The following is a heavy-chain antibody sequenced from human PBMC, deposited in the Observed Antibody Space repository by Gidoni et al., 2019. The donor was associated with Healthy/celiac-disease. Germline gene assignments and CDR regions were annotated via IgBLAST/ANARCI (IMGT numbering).Heavy chain of an antibody. V-gene: IGHV4-34*01. Sequence: QVQLQQWGAGLLKPSETLSLTCAVYGGSFSGYYWSWLRQPPGKGLEWIGEINHSGSTNYNPSLKSRVTISVDTSKNQFSLKLSSVTAADTAVYYCARGRMNGILTGYRAWFDPWGQGTLVTVSS. CDR3: ARGRMNGILTGYRAWFDP. CDR1: GGSFSGYY. J-gene: IGHJ5*02. D-gene: IGHD3-9*01. CDR2: INHSGST.